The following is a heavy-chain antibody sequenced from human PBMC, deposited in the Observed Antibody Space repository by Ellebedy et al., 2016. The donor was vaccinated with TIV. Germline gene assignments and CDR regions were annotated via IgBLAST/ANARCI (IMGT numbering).Heavy chain of an antibody. J-gene: IGHJ4*02. CDR2: IKQDGSEK. V-gene: IGHV3-7*03. CDR3: ARGRSFN. Sequence: PGGSLRLSCAASGFTFSSNWMSWVRQTPGKGLEWVAYIKQDGSEKYYVDSVKGRFTISRDNAKNSLYLQMNSLGAEDTAVYYCARGRSFNWGQGTLVTVSS. D-gene: IGHD3-10*01. CDR1: GFTFSSNW.